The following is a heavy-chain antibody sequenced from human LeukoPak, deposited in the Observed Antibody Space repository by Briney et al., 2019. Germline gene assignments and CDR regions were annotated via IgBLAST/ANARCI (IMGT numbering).Heavy chain of an antibody. J-gene: IGHJ4*02. CDR3: AKPVYSRGWYASTFDC. CDR2: ISSNGGST. D-gene: IGHD6-19*01. CDR1: GFTFSSYA. V-gene: IGHV3-64*01. Sequence: PGGSLRLSCAASGFTFSSYAMHWVRQAPGKGLEYVSAISSNGGSTYYANSVKGRFTISRDNSKNTLYLQVGSLRAEDMAVYYCAKPVYSRGWYASTFDCWGQGTLVTVSS.